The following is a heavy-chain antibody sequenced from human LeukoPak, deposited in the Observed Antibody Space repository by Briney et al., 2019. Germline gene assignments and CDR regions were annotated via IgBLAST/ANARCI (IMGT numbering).Heavy chain of an antibody. CDR2: ISSSSSYI. CDR1: GFPFSSYT. V-gene: IGHV3-21*01. Sequence: GGPLGLPCAPSGFPFSSYTMNWVGQAPGKGREWVSSISSSSSYIYYADSVKGRFTISRDNAKNSLYLQMDSLRAEDTAVYYCARAPGDCGGDCYSALAFDYWGQGTLVTVSS. CDR3: ARAPGDCGGDCYSALAFDY. J-gene: IGHJ4*02. D-gene: IGHD2-21*02.